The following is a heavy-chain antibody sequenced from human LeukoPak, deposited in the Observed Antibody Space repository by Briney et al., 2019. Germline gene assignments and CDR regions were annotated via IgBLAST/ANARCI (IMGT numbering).Heavy chain of an antibody. CDR3: AKHIYAVVSIQQ. D-gene: IGHD3-22*01. CDR1: GGSISSYY. Sequence: SETLSLTCTVSGGSISSYYWSWIRQPPGKGLEWIGYIYYSGSTNYNPSLKSQVTISLDTSRNHFSLKLNSVTAEDTAVYYCAKHIYAVVSIQQWGQGTLVTVSS. V-gene: IGHV4-59*08. J-gene: IGHJ1*01. CDR2: IYYSGST.